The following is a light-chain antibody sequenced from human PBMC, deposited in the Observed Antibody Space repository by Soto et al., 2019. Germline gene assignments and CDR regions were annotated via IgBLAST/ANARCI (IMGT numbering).Light chain of an antibody. V-gene: IGKV3-20*01. J-gene: IGKJ1*01. CDR2: GSS. CDR3: QQYGSSGT. CDR1: QTVSSNY. Sequence: EIVFTKSPGTLSLSPGEGATLSCRASQTVSSNYLAWYQQKPGQAPRLLIYGSSSRATGIPDRFSGSGSGTDFTLTISRLGPEDFAVYYCQQYGSSGTFGQGTKVDIK.